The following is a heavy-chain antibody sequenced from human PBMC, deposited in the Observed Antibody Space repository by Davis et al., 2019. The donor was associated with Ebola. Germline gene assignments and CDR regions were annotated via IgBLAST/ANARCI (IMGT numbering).Heavy chain of an antibody. J-gene: IGHJ3*01. CDR2: INVGYGNT. Sequence: AASVKVSCKASGYTFTSHAIHRVRQAPGQRLEWMGWINVGYGNTKYSQKLQGRVTITRDTSASTAYMELSSLKSEDTAVYYCARDRYNGATIFGVIITNAFDFWGQGTMVTVSS. D-gene: IGHD3-3*01. CDR1: GYTFTSHA. V-gene: IGHV1-3*01. CDR3: ARDRYNGATIFGVIITNAFDF.